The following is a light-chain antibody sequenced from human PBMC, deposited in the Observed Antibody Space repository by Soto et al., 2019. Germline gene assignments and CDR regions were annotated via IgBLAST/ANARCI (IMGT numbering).Light chain of an antibody. CDR2: GAS. CDR3: QQYGRSYT. CDR1: QSLNTNY. J-gene: IGKJ4*01. Sequence: EIVLTQSPGTLSLSPGERATLSCRASQSLNTNYLAWYQQRPGQAPRLLIFGASNRATDVPDRLSGSGSGTDFTLTITRLEPEDFAVYYCQQYGRSYTFGGGTKVDIK. V-gene: IGKV3-20*01.